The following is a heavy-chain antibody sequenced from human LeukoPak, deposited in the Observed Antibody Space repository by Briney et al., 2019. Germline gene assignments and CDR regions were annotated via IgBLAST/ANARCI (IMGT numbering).Heavy chain of an antibody. Sequence: PSETLSLTCTVSGYSISSGYYWGWIRQPPGKGLEWIGSIYHSGSTYYNPSLKSRVTISVDTSKNQFSLKLSSVTAADTAVYYCARCPSRPPAYSRSWYQRSSWFDPWGQGTLVTVSS. CDR1: GYSISSGYY. CDR3: ARCPSRPPAYSRSWYQRSSWFDP. CDR2: IYHSGST. V-gene: IGHV4-38-2*02. J-gene: IGHJ5*02. D-gene: IGHD6-13*01.